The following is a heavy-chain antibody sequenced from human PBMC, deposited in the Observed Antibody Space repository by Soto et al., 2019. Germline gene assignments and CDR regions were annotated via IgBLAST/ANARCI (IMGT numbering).Heavy chain of an antibody. Sequence: QVQLVESGGGVVQPGRSLRLSCAASGFTFSSYGMHWVRQAPGKGLEWVAVIWYDGSNKYYADSVKGRFTISRDNSKNTLYLQMNSLRAEDTAVYYCARDCEWFGEFNTYFDYWGQGTLVTVSS. V-gene: IGHV3-33*01. D-gene: IGHD3-10*01. CDR3: ARDCEWFGEFNTYFDY. J-gene: IGHJ4*02. CDR2: IWYDGSNK. CDR1: GFTFSSYG.